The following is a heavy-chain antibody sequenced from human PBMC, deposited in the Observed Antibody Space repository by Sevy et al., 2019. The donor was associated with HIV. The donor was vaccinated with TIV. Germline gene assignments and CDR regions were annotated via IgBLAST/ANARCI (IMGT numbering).Heavy chain of an antibody. Sequence: KQSQTLSLTCAVSGYSISSGYYWGWIRQPPGRGLEWIGSIYHTGSTYYSPSLKSRVTISVDTSKNQFSLKLTSVNAADTAVYYCSRRGYCSDSTCYKGFYYHSNLDVWGQGTTVTVSS. CDR2: IYHTGST. D-gene: IGHD2-2*02. J-gene: IGHJ6*02. V-gene: IGHV4-38-2*01. CDR1: GYSISSGYY. CDR3: SRRGYCSDSTCYKGFYYHSNLDV.